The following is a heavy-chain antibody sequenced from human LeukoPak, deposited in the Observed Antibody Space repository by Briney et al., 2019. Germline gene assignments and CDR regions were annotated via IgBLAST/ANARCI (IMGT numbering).Heavy chain of an antibody. V-gene: IGHV5-51*01. CDR3: ARRLNTNGWDDGFDI. CDR1: GYRFTTYW. J-gene: IGHJ3*02. D-gene: IGHD2-8*01. CDR2: IYPHDSDT. Sequence: PGESLKISCQAFGYRFTTYWIGWVRQLPGKGLEWMGIIYPHDSDTRYRPSFQGQVTISADKSITTAYLQWSSLKASDSAMYYCARRLNTNGWDDGFDIWGQGTMVTVSS.